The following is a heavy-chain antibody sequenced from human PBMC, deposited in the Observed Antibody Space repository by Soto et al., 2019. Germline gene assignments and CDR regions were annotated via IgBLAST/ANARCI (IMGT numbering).Heavy chain of an antibody. Sequence: GGSLRLSCAASGFTFSSYAMSWVRQAPGKGLEWVSAISGSGGSTYYADSVKGRFTISRDNSKNTLYLQMNSLRAEDTAVYYCAKLQGDCSSTSCYRYYYYGMDVWGQGTTVTVSS. CDR1: GFTFSSYA. CDR2: ISGSGGST. J-gene: IGHJ6*02. D-gene: IGHD2-2*02. V-gene: IGHV3-23*01. CDR3: AKLQGDCSSTSCYRYYYYGMDV.